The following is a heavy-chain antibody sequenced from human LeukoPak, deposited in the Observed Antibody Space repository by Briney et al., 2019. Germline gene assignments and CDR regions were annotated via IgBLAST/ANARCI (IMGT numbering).Heavy chain of an antibody. CDR2: ISRSATYL. D-gene: IGHD6-19*01. V-gene: IGHV3-21*01. CDR3: ARHVYSSGWGAFDI. J-gene: IGHJ3*02. Sequence: PGGSLRLSCAASGFTSSGYSMNWVRQAPGKGLEGVSSISRSATYLYYADSLQGRFTVSRDDAKSSLYLQMNSLSAEDTAVYYCARHVYSSGWGAFDIWGQGTMVTVSS. CDR1: GFTSSGYS.